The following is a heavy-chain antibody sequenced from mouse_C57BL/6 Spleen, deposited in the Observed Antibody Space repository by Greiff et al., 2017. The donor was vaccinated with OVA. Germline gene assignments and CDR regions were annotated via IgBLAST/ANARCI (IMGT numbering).Heavy chain of an antibody. CDR1: GYTFTDYY. CDR3: ARGGITTVHYAMDY. D-gene: IGHD1-1*01. Sequence: VQLQQSGPELVKPGASVKISCKASGYTFTDYYMNWVKQSPGKSLEWIGDINPNNGGTSYNQKFKGKATLTVDKSYSTAYMELRRLTSEDSAVYYCARGGITTVHYAMDYWGQGTSVTVSS. V-gene: IGHV1-26*01. J-gene: IGHJ4*01. CDR2: INPNNGGT.